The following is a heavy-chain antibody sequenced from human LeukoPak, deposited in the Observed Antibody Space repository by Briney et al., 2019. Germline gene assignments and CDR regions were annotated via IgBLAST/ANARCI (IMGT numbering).Heavy chain of an antibody. D-gene: IGHD2-2*01. Sequence: GGSLRLSCAASGFTFSSYGMHWVRQAPGKGLEWVAVISYDGSNKYYADSVKGRFTISRDNSKNTLYPQMNSLRAEDTAVYYCAKAEGTSLASHIDYWGQGTLVTVSS. CDR2: ISYDGSNK. CDR1: GFTFSSYG. V-gene: IGHV3-30*18. J-gene: IGHJ4*02. CDR3: AKAEGTSLASHIDY.